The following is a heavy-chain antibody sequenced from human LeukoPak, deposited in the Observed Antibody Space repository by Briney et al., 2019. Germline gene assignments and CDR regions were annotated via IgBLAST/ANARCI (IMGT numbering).Heavy chain of an antibody. J-gene: IGHJ4*02. CDR3: ATLAAGTGFDY. V-gene: IGHV1-2*02. CDR2: INPNSGGT. Sequence: ASVKVSCKASRYTFTGYYMHWVRQAPGQGLEWMGWINPNSGGTNYAQKFQGRVTMTRDTSISTAYMELSRLRSDDTAVNYCATLAAGTGFDYWGQGTLVTVPS. CDR1: RYTFTGYY. D-gene: IGHD6-13*01.